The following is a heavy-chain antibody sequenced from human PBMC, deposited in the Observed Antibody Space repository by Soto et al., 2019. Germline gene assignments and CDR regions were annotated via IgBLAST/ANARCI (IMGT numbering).Heavy chain of an antibody. Sequence: QVTLKESGPVLVKPTETLTLSCTVSGFSLNNVRMGVSWIRQPPGKALEWLAHIFSNYEKSYSTSLKSRLTVSKDTSKSQVVLTMTNMDPVDTGTYYCARGRGYCTGGSCYLTPYGMDVWGQGTTVTVSS. V-gene: IGHV2-26*01. CDR3: ARGRGYCTGGSCYLTPYGMDV. CDR2: IFSNYEK. D-gene: IGHD2-15*01. CDR1: GFSLNNVRMG. J-gene: IGHJ6*02.